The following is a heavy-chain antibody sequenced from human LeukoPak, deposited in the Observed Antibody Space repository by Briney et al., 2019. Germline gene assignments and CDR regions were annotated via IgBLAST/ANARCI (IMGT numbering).Heavy chain of an antibody. CDR3: ARESPGSGKSYRTFDY. CDR1: GFTFSSYS. D-gene: IGHD3-10*01. Sequence: PGGSLRLSCAASGFTFSSYSMNWVRQAPGKGLEWVSSISSSSSYIYYADSVKGRFTISRDNFENTLYLQMNSLRAEDTAVYYCARESPGSGKSYRTFDYWGQGTLVTVSS. CDR2: ISSSSSYI. V-gene: IGHV3-21*01. J-gene: IGHJ4*02.